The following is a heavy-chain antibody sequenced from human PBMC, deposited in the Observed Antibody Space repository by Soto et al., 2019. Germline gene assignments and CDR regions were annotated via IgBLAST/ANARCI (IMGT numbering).Heavy chain of an antibody. CDR1: GFTFSSFW. CDR2: INSDGSTT. CDR3: ARIPPGWGGEQLVLDY. V-gene: IGHV3-74*01. J-gene: IGHJ4*02. Sequence: EVQLVESGGGLVQPGGSLRLSCAASGFTFSSFWMHWVRQAPGKGLVWVSRINSDGSTTSYADSVKGRFTISRDNAKNPLYLQMNGLRAEDTAVYYCARIPPGWGGEQLVLDYWGQGTLVTVSS. D-gene: IGHD6-13*01.